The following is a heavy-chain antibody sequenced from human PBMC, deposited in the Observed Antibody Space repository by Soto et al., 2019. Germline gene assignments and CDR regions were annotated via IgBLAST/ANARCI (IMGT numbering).Heavy chain of an antibody. CDR1: GGTFSTYA. D-gene: IGHD3-22*01. J-gene: IGHJ6*02. Sequence: QVQLVQSGAEVKKPGSSVKVSCKASGGTFSTYAISWVRQAPGQGLEWMGGIIPKFGTANYAQKFQGRVTITADESTSTAYMELNSLRSEDTAVYYCARNYYYDSGGVIYYYYGMDVWGQGTTVTVSS. CDR3: ARNYYYDSGGVIYYYYGMDV. V-gene: IGHV1-69*12. CDR2: IIPKFGTA.